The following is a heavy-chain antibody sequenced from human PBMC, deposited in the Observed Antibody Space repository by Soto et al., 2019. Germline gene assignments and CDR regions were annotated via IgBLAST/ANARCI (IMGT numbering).Heavy chain of an antibody. CDR2: IYYRGST. CDR1: GGSISRYY. V-gene: IGHV4-59*01. Sequence: SETLSLTCTVSGGSISRYYWSWILQPPGKGLEWIGYIYYRGSTNYNPSLRSRVTISVDTSKNQFSLKLSSVTAADTAVYYCARRYGGNFDSWGQGTLVPVSS. J-gene: IGHJ4*02. D-gene: IGHD3-16*01. CDR3: ARRYGGNFDS.